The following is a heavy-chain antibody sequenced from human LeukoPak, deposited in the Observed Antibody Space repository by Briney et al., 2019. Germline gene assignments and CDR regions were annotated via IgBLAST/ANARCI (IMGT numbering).Heavy chain of an antibody. Sequence: AGGSLRLSCAASGFTFSSYDMHWVRQATGKGLEWVSAIGTAGDTYYPGSVKGRFTISRENAKNSLYLQMNSLRAGGTAVYYCARETEKGMDVWGQGTTVTVSS. V-gene: IGHV3-13*01. CDR3: ARETEKGMDV. CDR1: GFTFSSYD. CDR2: IGTAGDT. J-gene: IGHJ6*02.